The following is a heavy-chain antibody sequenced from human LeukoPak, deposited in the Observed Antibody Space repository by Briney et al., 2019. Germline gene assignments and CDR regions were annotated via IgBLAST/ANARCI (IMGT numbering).Heavy chain of an antibody. CDR1: GYTFTDYY. V-gene: IGHV1-2*02. CDR3: ARTNIAASRADFDY. Sequence: ASVKVSCKASGYTFTDYYIHWMRQAPGQGLEWMGWINSNSGGTSYAQKFQGRVTMTRDTPTNTAHMELSRLTSDDTAVYCCARTNIAASRADFDYWGQGTVVTVSS. D-gene: IGHD6-6*01. CDR2: INSNSGGT. J-gene: IGHJ4*02.